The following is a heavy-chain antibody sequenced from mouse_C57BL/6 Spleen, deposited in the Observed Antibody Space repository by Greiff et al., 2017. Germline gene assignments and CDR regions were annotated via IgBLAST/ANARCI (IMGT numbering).Heavy chain of an antibody. D-gene: IGHD2-3*01. J-gene: IGHJ4*01. CDR2: IYPGDGDT. CDR1: GYAFSSYW. CDR3: ARGRRIYDGYAMDY. Sequence: VQLQQSGAELVKPGASVKISCKASGYAFSSYWMNWVKQRPGKGLEWIGQIYPGDGDTNYNGKFKGKATLTAAKSSSTAYMQRSSLTSEDSAVYFCARGRRIYDGYAMDYWGQGTSVTVSS. V-gene: IGHV1-80*01.